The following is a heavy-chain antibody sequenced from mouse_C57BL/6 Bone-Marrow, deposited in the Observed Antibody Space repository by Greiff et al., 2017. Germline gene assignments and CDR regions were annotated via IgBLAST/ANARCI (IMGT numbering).Heavy chain of an antibody. J-gene: IGHJ2*01. Sequence: VQLKESGPVLVKPGASVKMSCKASGYTFTDYYMNWVKQSHGKSLEWIGVINPYNGGTSYNQKFKGKATLTVDKSSSTAYMELNSLTSEDSAVYYCASEVYGKDYWGQGTTLTVSS. CDR1: GYTFTDYY. D-gene: IGHD2-1*01. V-gene: IGHV1-19*01. CDR3: ASEVYGKDY. CDR2: INPYNGGT.